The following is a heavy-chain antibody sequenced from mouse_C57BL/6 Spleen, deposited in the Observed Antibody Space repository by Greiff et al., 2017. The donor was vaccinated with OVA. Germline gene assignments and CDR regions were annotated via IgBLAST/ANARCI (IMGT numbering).Heavy chain of an antibody. CDR3: AKGTGGFAY. V-gene: IGHV5-17*01. D-gene: IGHD4-1*01. CDR2: ISSGSSTI. J-gene: IGHJ3*01. Sequence: VQLKESGGGLVKPGGSLKLSCAASGFTFSDYGMHWVRQAPEKGLEWVAYISSGSSTIYYADTVKGRFTISRDNAKNTLFLQMTSLRSEDTAMYYCAKGTGGFAYWGQGTLVTVSA. CDR1: GFTFSDYG.